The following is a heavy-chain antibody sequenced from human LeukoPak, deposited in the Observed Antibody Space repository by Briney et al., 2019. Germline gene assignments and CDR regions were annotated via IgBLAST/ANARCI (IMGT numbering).Heavy chain of an antibody. V-gene: IGHV3-15*01. CDR1: GFTFSNAW. CDR3: TTETGSSGPGVFDI. CDR2: IKSKTDGGTT. Sequence: GGSLRLSCAASGFTFSNAWMSWVRQAPGKGLEWVGRIKSKTDGGTTDYAAPVKGRFTISRDDSKNTLYLQMNSLKSEDTAMYYCTTETGSSGPGVFDIWGQGTMVTVSS. D-gene: IGHD3-22*01. J-gene: IGHJ3*02.